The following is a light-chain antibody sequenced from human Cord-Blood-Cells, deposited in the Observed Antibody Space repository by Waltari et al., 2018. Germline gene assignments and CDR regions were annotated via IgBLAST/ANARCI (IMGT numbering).Light chain of an antibody. V-gene: IGLV2-14*01. J-gene: IGLJ2*01. CDR1: RSAVGGYNY. Sequence: QSALTKPASVSGSPGQSTTISCTGNRSAVGGYNYVSWYQQHPGKAPKLMIYDVSNRPSGVSNRFSGSKSGNTASLTISGLQAEDEADYYCSSYTSSSTLVVFGGGTKLTVL. CDR2: DVS. CDR3: SSYTSSSTLVV.